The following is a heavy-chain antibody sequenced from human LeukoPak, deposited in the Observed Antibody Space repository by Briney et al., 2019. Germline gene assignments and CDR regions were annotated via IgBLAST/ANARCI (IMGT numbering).Heavy chain of an antibody. J-gene: IGHJ4*02. V-gene: IGHV6-1*01. CDR1: GDSVSR. D-gene: IGHD3-16*01. CDR3: ARDTRGGRYGDAPYYLGY. CDR2: TYYRSKWYN. Sequence: SQTLSLTCAISGDSVSRNWIRQSPSRGLEWLGRTYYRSKWYNDYAVSVKSRVTINPDTSKNQFSLQLNSVTPEDTAVYYCARDTRGGRYGDAPYYLGYWGQGTLVTVSS.